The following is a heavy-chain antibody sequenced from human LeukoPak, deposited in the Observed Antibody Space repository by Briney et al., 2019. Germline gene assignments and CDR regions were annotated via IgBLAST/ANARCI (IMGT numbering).Heavy chain of an antibody. CDR2: ISGSGGST. CDR3: AKDISYGSGSYFDY. V-gene: IGHV3-23*01. D-gene: IGHD3-10*01. Sequence: GGSLRLSCAASGFTFSSYAMSWVRQAPGKGLEWVSAISGSGGSTFYADSVKGRFTISRDNSKNTLYLQMNSLRAEDTAVYYCAKDISYGSGSYFDYWGQGTLVTVSS. CDR1: GFTFSSYA. J-gene: IGHJ4*02.